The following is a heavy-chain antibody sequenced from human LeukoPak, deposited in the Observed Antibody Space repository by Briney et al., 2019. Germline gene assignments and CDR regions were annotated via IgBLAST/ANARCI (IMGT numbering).Heavy chain of an antibody. V-gene: IGHV3-74*01. J-gene: IGHJ3*02. Sequence: QPGGSVRHSCAASGFTFSSYWMHWLRQAPGKGLVWVSRINSDGSSTSYADSVKGRFTISRDNAKNTLYLQMNSLRAEDTAVYYCARDYGDYVDAFDIWTQGTMVTVSS. CDR1: GFTFSSYW. CDR2: INSDGSST. D-gene: IGHD4-17*01. CDR3: ARDYGDYVDAFDI.